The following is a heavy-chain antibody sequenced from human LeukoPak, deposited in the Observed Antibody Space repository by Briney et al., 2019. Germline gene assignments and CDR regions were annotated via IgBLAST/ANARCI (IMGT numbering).Heavy chain of an antibody. CDR1: GFTFSSYS. J-gene: IGHJ6*03. CDR2: ISSSSSYI. Sequence: KPGGSLRLSCAASGFTFSSYSVNWVRQAPGKGLEWVSSISSSSSYIYYADSVEGRFTISRDNAKNSLYLQMNSLRAEDTAVYYCARGGTTAYYYYYYMDVWGKGTTVTVSS. CDR3: ARGGTTAYYYYYYMDV. D-gene: IGHD1-26*01. V-gene: IGHV3-21*01.